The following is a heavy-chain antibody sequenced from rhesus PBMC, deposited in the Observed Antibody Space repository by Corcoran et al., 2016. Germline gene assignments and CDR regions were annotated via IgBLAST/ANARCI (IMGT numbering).Heavy chain of an antibody. D-gene: IGHD5-36*01. CDR2: ISGRGGST. Sequence: QVQLQESGPGLVKPSETLSPPCAVSGGSFRGYSWGWIRQPPGKGLEWNGYISGRGGSTDYNPSLKSRVTISTDTSKNQLSLKLSSVTAADTAVYYCARGRGIATVYYWGQGVLVTVSS. J-gene: IGHJ4*01. CDR1: GGSFRGYS. CDR3: ARGRGIATVYY. V-gene: IGHV4-165*01.